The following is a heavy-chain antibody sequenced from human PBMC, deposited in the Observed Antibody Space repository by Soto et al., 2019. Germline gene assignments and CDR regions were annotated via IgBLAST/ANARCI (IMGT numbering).Heavy chain of an antibody. J-gene: IGHJ4*02. CDR2: ISGSGGST. Sequence: EVQLLESGGGLVQPGGSLRLSCAASGFTFSSYAMSWVRQAPGKGLEWVSAISGSGGSTYYADSVKGRFTISRDNSKNTLYLQMNSLRAEDTAVYYCAKDQGTTYYDFWSGYYAYYFDYWGQGTLVTVSS. CDR1: GFTFSSYA. CDR3: AKDQGTTYYDFWSGYYAYYFDY. V-gene: IGHV3-23*01. D-gene: IGHD3-3*01.